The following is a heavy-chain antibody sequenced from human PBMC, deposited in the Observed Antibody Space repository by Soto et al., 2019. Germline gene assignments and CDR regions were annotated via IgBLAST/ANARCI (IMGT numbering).Heavy chain of an antibody. J-gene: IGHJ3*01. D-gene: IGHD6-6*01. Sequence: GGSLRLSCAASGFTFSTYGMHWVRQAPGKGLEWVALIAYDGSNKYYADTVKGRFTISRDNSKNTLYLQMNSLRAEDTAVYYCAKGAYDYGTSSLAFDFWGQGTMVTVSS. CDR3: AKGAYDYGTSSLAFDF. CDR2: IAYDGSNK. CDR1: GFTFSTYG. V-gene: IGHV3-30*18.